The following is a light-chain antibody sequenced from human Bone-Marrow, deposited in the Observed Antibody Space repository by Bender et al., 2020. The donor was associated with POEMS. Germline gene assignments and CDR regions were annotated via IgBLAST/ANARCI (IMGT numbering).Light chain of an antibody. V-gene: IGLV3-21*02. J-gene: IGLJ2*01. CDR2: DNS. CDR1: NIGSKS. Sequence: AARITCGGNNIGSKSVHWYQQKPGQAPVVVVYDNSGRPSGIPERFSGSNSGNTATLTISGVQAEDEADYYCQSADSSGTLFGGGTKLTVL. CDR3: QSADSSGTL.